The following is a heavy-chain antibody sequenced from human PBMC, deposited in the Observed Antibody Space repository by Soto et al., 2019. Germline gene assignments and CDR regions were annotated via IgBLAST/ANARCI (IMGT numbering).Heavy chain of an antibody. CDR3: ARGPSGDKVDS. V-gene: IGHV4-30-4*01. J-gene: IGHJ4*02. Sequence: QVQLQESGPGLVKPSQTLSLTCTVSGGSISTVDYWWSWIRQSPDMGLEWIGHIYDGGRTYNNPSLESRVTMSVDTSQSPLSLTLSPVSAADTAVYYCARGPSGDKVDSWGQGTLVTVSS. CDR2: IYDGGRT. CDR1: GGSISTVDYW. D-gene: IGHD7-27*01.